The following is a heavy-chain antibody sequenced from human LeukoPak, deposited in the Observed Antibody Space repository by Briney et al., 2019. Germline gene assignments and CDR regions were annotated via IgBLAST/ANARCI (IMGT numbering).Heavy chain of an antibody. Sequence: PGASLGLSCAASGFTFSAHYMDWVRQAPGKGLEWVGRTKNKANNYNTEYAASVKGRFIISRDDSKNSLFLQMNSLKTEDTAVYYCARVARFDSIDYWGQGTLVTVSS. V-gene: IGHV3-72*01. CDR1: GFTFSAHY. CDR3: ARVARFDSIDY. J-gene: IGHJ4*02. D-gene: IGHD3-9*01. CDR2: TKNKANNYNT.